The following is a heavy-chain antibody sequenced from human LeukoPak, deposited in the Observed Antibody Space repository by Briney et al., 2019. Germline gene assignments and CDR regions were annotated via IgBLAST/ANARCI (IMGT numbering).Heavy chain of an antibody. CDR2: IKQDGSEK. CDR3: ARGTVGGSYFDY. J-gene: IGHJ4*02. Sequence: GGSLRLSCAASEFIFSNYWMSWVRQAPGKGLEWVANIKQDGSEKYFVDSVKGRFTISRDNAKNSPYLQMNSLRAEDTAVYYCARGTVGGSYFDYWGQGTLVTVSS. CDR1: EFIFSNYW. V-gene: IGHV3-7*03. D-gene: IGHD1-26*01.